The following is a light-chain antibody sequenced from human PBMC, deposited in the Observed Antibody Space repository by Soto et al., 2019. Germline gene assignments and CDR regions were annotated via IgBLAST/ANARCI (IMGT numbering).Light chain of an antibody. CDR3: QSYDTSPSGYV. Sequence: SVLTQPPSVSGAPGQRVTISCTGSSSNIGAGYDVHWYQQLPGTAPKLLIYANNNRPAGVPDRFSVSKSGTSASLVITGLQAEDEADYYCQSYDTSPSGYVFGTGTKVTVL. CDR2: ANN. V-gene: IGLV1-40*01. J-gene: IGLJ1*01. CDR1: SSNIGAGYD.